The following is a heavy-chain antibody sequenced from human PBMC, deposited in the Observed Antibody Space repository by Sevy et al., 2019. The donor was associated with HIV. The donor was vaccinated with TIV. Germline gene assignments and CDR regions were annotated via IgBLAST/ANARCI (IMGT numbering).Heavy chain of an antibody. D-gene: IGHD2-15*01. V-gene: IGHV1-18*01. CDR2: ISAYNGNT. CDR3: ARGGDIVVPRTKNYYYYGMDV. J-gene: IGHJ6*02. Sequence: ASLKVSCKASGYTFTSYGISWVRQAPGQGLEWMGWISAYNGNTNYAQKLQGRVTMTTDTSTSTAYMELRSLRSDDTAVYYCARGGDIVVPRTKNYYYYGMDVWGQGTTVTVSS. CDR1: GYTFTSYG.